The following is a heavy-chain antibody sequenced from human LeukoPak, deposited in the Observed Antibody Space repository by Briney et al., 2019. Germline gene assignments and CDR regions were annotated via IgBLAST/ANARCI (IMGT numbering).Heavy chain of an antibody. CDR2: MNPNSGDT. V-gene: IGHV1-2*02. Sequence: ASVKVSCKASVYTFTNFYIHWVRQAPGQGLEWMGWMNPNSGDTSYAREFQDRVTMTRDTSLSTAYMDLSRLRSDDTAVYFCARRPINCIITNCYVDYWGQGTLVTVSS. CDR3: ARRPINCIITNCYVDY. J-gene: IGHJ4*02. D-gene: IGHD2-2*01. CDR1: VYTFTNFY.